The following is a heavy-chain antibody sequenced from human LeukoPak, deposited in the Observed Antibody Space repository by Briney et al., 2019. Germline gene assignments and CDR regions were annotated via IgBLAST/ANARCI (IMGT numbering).Heavy chain of an antibody. CDR1: ALNFFRYR. D-gene: IGHD2-21*02. Sequence: PGGSLRLSCVASALNFFRYRTQGVRQAPQERLVWVSRIFADGSTTSYTDPVRGRFSVSRDIEKNSLYLQMDSLRAEDTAVYYCARGLPREVTLDYWGQGTLVTVSP. CDR2: IFADGSTT. CDR3: ARGLPREVTLDY. J-gene: IGHJ4*01. V-gene: IGHV3-74*01.